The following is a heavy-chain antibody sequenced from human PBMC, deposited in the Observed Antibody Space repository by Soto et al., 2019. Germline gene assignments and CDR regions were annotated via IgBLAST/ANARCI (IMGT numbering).Heavy chain of an antibody. D-gene: IGHD5-12*01. J-gene: IGHJ4*02. CDR1: GFTFSSYA. CDR3: VKSRGGNNFDFFD. CDR2: VRGNGDPP. V-gene: IGHV3-64D*06. Sequence: PVGSLRLSCPASGFTFSSYAMHWVRQAPGKGLEYVSGVRGNGDPPFYADSVKGRFTISRDNSKNTLYLQMSGLSADDTAVYYCVKSRGGNNFDFFDWGQGALVTAPQ.